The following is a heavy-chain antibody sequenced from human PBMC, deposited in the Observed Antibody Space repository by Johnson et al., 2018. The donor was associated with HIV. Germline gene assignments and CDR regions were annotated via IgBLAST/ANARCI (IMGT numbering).Heavy chain of an antibody. V-gene: IGHV3-9*01. CDR2: ISWNSGSI. J-gene: IGHJ3*02. Sequence: QLVESGGGVVQPGRSLRLSCAASGFTFDDYAMHWVRQAPGKGLEWVSGISWNSGSIGYADSVKGRFTISRDNDKNSLYLQMNSLRAEDTAVSYCARGMGATQVVGVFDIGGQGTMVTVSS. CDR3: ARGMGATQVVGVFDI. CDR1: GFTFDDYA. D-gene: IGHD1-26*01.